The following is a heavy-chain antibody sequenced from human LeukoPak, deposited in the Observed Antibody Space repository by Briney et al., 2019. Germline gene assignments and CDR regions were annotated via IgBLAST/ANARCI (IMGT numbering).Heavy chain of an antibody. V-gene: IGHV4-34*01. J-gene: IGHJ4*02. CDR1: GGSFSGYY. CDR3: ARGKCSSTSCYLGGLGFDY. D-gene: IGHD2-2*01. Sequence: SETLSLTCAVYGGSFSGYYWSWIRQPPGRGREWMGEINHSGSTNYNTYLKSRVTISVDTSKNQFSLKLSSVTAADTAVYYGARGKCSSTSCYLGGLGFDYWGQGTLVTVSS. CDR2: INHSGST.